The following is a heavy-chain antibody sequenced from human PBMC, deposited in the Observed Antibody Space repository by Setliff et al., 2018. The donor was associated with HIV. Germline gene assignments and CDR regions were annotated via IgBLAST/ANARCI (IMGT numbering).Heavy chain of an antibody. J-gene: IGHJ4*02. CDR3: ARANFWSGYYGY. V-gene: IGHV4-39*07. CDR1: GASISNSNSY. D-gene: IGHD3-3*01. Sequence: PSETLSLTCTVYGASISNSNSYWGWIRQPPGKGLEWIGTIYYSGSTYYNPSLKSRVTISVDTSKNQFSLKLSSVTAADTAVYYCARANFWSGYYGYWGQGTRVTVSS. CDR2: IYYSGST.